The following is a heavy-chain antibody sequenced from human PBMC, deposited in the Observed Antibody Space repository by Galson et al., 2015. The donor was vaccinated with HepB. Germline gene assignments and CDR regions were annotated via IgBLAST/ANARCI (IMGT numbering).Heavy chain of an antibody. CDR3: ARYCSSTSCHYGGSFDY. CDR1: GFTFSSYA. CDR2: ISYDGSNK. Sequence: SLRLSCAASGFTFSSYAMHWVRQAPGKGLEWVAVISYDGSNKYYADSVKGRFTISRDNSKNTLYLQMNSLRAEDMAVYYCARYCSSTSCHYGGSFDYWGQGTLVTVSS. D-gene: IGHD2-2*01. V-gene: IGHV3-30-3*01. J-gene: IGHJ4*02.